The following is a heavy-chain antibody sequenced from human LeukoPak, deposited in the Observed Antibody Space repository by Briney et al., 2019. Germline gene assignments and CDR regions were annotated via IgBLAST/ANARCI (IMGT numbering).Heavy chain of an antibody. CDR2: ISYDGSNK. J-gene: IGHJ4*02. V-gene: IGHV3-30*03. CDR1: GFTFSSYG. D-gene: IGHD3-16*02. Sequence: GGSLRLSCAASGFTFSSYGMHWVRQAPGKGLEWVAVISYDGSNKYYADSVKGRFTISRDNSKNTLYLQMNSLRTEDTAVYYCARELYDYVWGSYRPPKGYWGQGTLVTVSS. CDR3: ARELYDYVWGSYRPPKGY.